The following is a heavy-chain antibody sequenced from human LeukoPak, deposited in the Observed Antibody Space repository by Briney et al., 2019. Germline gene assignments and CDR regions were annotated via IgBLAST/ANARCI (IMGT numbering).Heavy chain of an antibody. CDR3: ARDRYGDGFAHFDY. CDR2: ITPSGGT. D-gene: IGHD5-24*01. V-gene: IGHV1-2*02. CDR1: GYTFTSYA. J-gene: IGHJ4*01. Sequence: ASVKVSCKASGYTFTSYAMHWVRQAPGQGLEWMGWITPSGGTNYPQKFQGRVAITRDTSITTAYMDLSRLTSDDTAVYYCARDRYGDGFAHFDYWGHRALVTVSS.